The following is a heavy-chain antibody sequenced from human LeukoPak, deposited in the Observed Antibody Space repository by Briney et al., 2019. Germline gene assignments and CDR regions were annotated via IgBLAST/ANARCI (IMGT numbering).Heavy chain of an antibody. CDR1: GGSISSSSYY. CDR2: IYYSGST. D-gene: IGHD3-16*02. J-gene: IGHJ4*02. V-gene: IGHV4-39*01. CDR3: ARQVTFGGVIVAHFDY. Sequence: SETLSLTCTVSGGSISSSSYYWGWIRQPPGKGLEWIGSIYYSGSTYYNPSLKSRVTISVDTSKNQFSLKLSSVTAADTAVYYCARQVTFGGVIVAHFDYWGQGTLVTVSS.